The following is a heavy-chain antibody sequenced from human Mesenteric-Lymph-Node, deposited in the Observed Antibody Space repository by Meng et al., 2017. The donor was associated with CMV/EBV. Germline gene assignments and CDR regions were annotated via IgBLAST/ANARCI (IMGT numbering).Heavy chain of an antibody. CDR2: INHSGST. Sequence: QVQLQQGGAGLLEPSETLSLTCAVYGGSFSGYYWSWIRQPPGKGLEWIGEINHSGSTNYNPSLKSRVTISVDTSKNQFSLKLSSVTAADTAVYYCARHQRWLKSEGGFNYWGQGTLVTVSS. V-gene: IGHV4-34*01. D-gene: IGHD4-23*01. CDR3: ARHQRWLKSEGGFNY. CDR1: GGSFSGYY. J-gene: IGHJ4*02.